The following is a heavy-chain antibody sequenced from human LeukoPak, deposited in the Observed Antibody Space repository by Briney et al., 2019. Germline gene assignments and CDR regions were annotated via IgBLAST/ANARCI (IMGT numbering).Heavy chain of an antibody. V-gene: IGHV4-39*01. CDR2: IYYSGST. J-gene: IGHJ4*02. CDR3: ARQPVTMIVVVPPPGFDY. Sequence: SETLSLTCTVSGGSISSSSYYWGWIRQPPGKGLEWIGRIYYSGSTYYNPSLKSRVTISVDTSKNQFSLKLSSVTAADTAVYYCARQPVTMIVVVPPPGFDYWGQGTLVTVSS. D-gene: IGHD3-22*01. CDR1: GGSISSSSYY.